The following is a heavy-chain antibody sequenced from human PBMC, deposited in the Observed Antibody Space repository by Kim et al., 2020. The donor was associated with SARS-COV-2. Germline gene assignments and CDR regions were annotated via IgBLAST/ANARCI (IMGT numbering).Heavy chain of an antibody. CDR1: GFTFSSYG. CDR2: IWYDGSNK. CDR3: ARDLGDDYGDYVGAFDY. V-gene: IGHV3-33*01. D-gene: IGHD4-17*01. Sequence: GGSLRLSCAASGFTFSSYGMHWVRQAPGKGLEWVAVIWYDGSNKYYADSVKGRFTISRDNSKNTLYLQMNSLRAEDTAVYYCARDLGDDYGDYVGAFDYWGQGTLVTVSS. J-gene: IGHJ4*02.